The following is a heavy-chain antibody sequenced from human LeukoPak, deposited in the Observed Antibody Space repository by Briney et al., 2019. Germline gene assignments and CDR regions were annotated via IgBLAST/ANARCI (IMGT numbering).Heavy chain of an antibody. CDR3: ATDYYYGSGSYFDY. J-gene: IGHJ4*02. CDR1: GYTLTELS. CDR2: FDPEDGET. D-gene: IGHD3-10*01. V-gene: IGHV1-24*01. Sequence: ASVKVSCKVSGYTLTELSMHWVRQAPGKGLEWMGGFDPEDGETIYAQKFQGRVTMTEDTSTDTAYMELSSLRSEDTAVYYCATDYYYGSGSYFDYWGQGTLVTVSS.